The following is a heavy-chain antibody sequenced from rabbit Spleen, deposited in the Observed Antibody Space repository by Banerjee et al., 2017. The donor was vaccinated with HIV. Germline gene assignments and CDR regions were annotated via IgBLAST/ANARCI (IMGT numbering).Heavy chain of an antibody. CDR1: GFSFNSGYD. J-gene: IGHJ6*01. CDR3: ARFRAGGITGHDV. CDR2: ILTGDIDNT. D-gene: IGHD4-2*01. V-gene: IGHV1S40*01. Sequence: QSLEESGGGLVKPGASLTLTCKASGFSFNSGYDMCWVRQAPGRGLEWIACILTGDIDNTWSATWAKGRFTVSKTSSTTVTLQMTSLTAADTATYFCARFRAGGITGHDVWGPGTLVTVS.